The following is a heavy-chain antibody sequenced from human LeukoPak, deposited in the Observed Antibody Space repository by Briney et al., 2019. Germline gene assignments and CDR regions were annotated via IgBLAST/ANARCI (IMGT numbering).Heavy chain of an antibody. CDR3: ARDSGTTGEVKFDP. CDR1: GGSIRSYY. D-gene: IGHD3-10*01. CDR2: IYYSGST. J-gene: IGHJ5*02. V-gene: IGHV4-59*12. Sequence: SETLSLTCTVSGGSIRSYYWRWIRQPPGKGLEWIAYIYYSGSTNYNPSLKSRVTMSVDSSRTQFSLKLSSVTAADTAIYYCARDSGTTGEVKFDPWGQGTLVTVSS.